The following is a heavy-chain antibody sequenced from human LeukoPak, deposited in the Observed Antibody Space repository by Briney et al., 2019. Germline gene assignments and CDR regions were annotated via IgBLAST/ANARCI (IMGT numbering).Heavy chain of an antibody. V-gene: IGHV4-59*01. CDR3: ARGIGGYYQALDAFDI. J-gene: IGHJ3*02. Sequence: SETLSLTCTVSGGSISSYYWSWIRQPPGKGLEWIGYIYYSGSTNYNPSLKSRVTISVDTSKNQFSLKLSSVTAADTAVYYCARGIGGYYQALDAFDIWGQGTMVTVSS. CDR2: IYYSGST. CDR1: GGSISSYY. D-gene: IGHD3-22*01.